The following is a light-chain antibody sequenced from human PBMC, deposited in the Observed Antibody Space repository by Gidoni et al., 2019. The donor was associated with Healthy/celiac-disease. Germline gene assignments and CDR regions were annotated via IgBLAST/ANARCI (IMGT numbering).Light chain of an antibody. CDR2: GAS. V-gene: IGKV3-15*01. Sequence: EIVMTQSPATLSVSPGERATLSCRASQSVSSNLAWYQQKPGQAPRLLIDGASTRATGIPARFSGSGSGTEFTLTISSLQSEDFAVYYCQQYNNWPWTFGQGTKVESK. CDR3: QQYNNWPWT. CDR1: QSVSSN. J-gene: IGKJ1*01.